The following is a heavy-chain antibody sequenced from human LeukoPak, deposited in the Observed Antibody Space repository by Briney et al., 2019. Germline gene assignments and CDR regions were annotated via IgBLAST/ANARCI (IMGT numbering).Heavy chain of an antibody. D-gene: IGHD2-2*01. Sequence: SETLSLTCTVSGGSISSGDYYWSWIRQPPGKGLEWIGYIYYSGSTYYNPSLKSRVTISVDTSKSQFSLKLSSVTAADTAVYYCARDQLPYNWFDPWGQGTLVTVSS. CDR2: IYYSGST. V-gene: IGHV4-30-4*08. CDR3: ARDQLPYNWFDP. CDR1: GGSISSGDYY. J-gene: IGHJ5*02.